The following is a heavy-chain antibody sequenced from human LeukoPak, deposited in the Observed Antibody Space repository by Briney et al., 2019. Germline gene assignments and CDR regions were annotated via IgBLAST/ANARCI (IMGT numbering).Heavy chain of an antibody. CDR3: AREGQRGYYDSSHFDY. D-gene: IGHD3-22*01. J-gene: IGHJ4*02. CDR1: GGSISSGSYY. CDR2: IYTSGST. Sequence: PSETLSLTCTVSGGSISSGSYYWSWIRQPAGKGLEWIGRIYTSGSTNYNPSLKSRVTISVDTSKNQFSLKLSSVTAADTAVYYCAREGQRGYYDSSHFDYWGQGTLVTVSS. V-gene: IGHV4-61*02.